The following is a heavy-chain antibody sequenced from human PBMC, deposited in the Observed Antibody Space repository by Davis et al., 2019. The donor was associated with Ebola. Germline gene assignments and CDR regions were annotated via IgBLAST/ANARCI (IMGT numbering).Heavy chain of an antibody. CDR3: ARGDGYNFFDY. J-gene: IGHJ4*02. CDR1: GFTFSSYS. D-gene: IGHD5-24*01. Sequence: GESLKISCAASGFTFSSYSMNWVRQAPGKGLEWVSVFYIGGTTYYADSVKDRFIISRDNSQNTLSLQMNSLRAEDTAVYYCARGDGYNFFDYWGQGTLVTVAS. CDR2: FYIGGTT. V-gene: IGHV3-53*01.